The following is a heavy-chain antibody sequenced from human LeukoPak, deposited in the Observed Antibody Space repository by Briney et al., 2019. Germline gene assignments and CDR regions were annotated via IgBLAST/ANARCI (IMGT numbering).Heavy chain of an antibody. Sequence: GASVKVSCKASGYTFTSYGISWVRQAPGQGLEWMGWTSAYNGNTNYAQKLQGRVTMTTDTSTSTAYMELRSLRSDDTAVYYCARAGFRVLSGLVEYWGQGTLVTVSS. CDR2: TSAYNGNT. D-gene: IGHD3-10*01. CDR1: GYTFTSYG. J-gene: IGHJ4*02. CDR3: ARAGFRVLSGLVEY. V-gene: IGHV1-18*01.